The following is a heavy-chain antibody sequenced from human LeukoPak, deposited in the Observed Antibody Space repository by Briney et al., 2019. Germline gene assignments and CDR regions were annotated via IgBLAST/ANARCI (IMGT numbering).Heavy chain of an antibody. J-gene: IGHJ4*02. D-gene: IGHD3-22*01. CDR1: GFTFSNAW. Sequence: GGSLRLSCAASGFTFSNAWMNWVRQAPGKGLEWVGHIKSKSDGGTTDYAAPVKGRFTISRDDSANMLYLQMNSLEPEDMAVYYCTAPRGPRNGYYLSDYWGQGTLVTVSS. CDR2: IKSKSDGGTT. CDR3: TAPRGPRNGYYLSDY. V-gene: IGHV3-15*01.